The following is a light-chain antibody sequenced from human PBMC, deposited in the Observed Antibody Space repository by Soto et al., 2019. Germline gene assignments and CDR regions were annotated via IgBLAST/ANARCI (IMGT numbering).Light chain of an antibody. CDR2: EGS. CDR3: CSYAGSSTLV. J-gene: IGLJ2*01. V-gene: IGLV2-23*01. CDR1: SSGVGSYNL. Sequence: QSALTQPASVAGSPGQSITISCTGTSSGVGSYNLVSWYQQHPGKAPKLMIYEGSKRPSGVSNRFSGSKSGNTASLTISGLQAEDEADYYCCSYAGSSTLVFGGGTKRTVL.